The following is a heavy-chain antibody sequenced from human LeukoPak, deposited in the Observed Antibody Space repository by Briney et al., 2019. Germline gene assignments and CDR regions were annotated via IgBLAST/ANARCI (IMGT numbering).Heavy chain of an antibody. V-gene: IGHV3-53*01. CDR2: IYSGGST. CDR1: GFIVSSNY. Sequence: GGSLRLSRAASGFIVSSNYMSWVRQAPGKWLEWVSVIYSGGSTYYADSVKGLSTISRDNSKNTLYLQMNSLRAEDTAVYYCARSPWGITMIAEAWGQGTLVTVSS. CDR3: ARSPWGITMIAEA. J-gene: IGHJ5*02. D-gene: IGHD3-22*01.